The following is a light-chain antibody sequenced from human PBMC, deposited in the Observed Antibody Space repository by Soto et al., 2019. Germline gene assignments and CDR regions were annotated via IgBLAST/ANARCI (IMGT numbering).Light chain of an antibody. CDR3: GSYRSSNTYV. CDR1: SADVGGCNY. J-gene: IGLJ1*01. V-gene: IGLV2-14*01. CDR2: EVS. Sequence: QSALTQPASVSGSPGQSITISCTGTSADVGGCNYVSWYQQHPDKAPKVVIYEVSNRPSGVSNRFSGSKSGNTASLTISGLQAEDEADYYCGSYRSSNTYVFGTGTKATVL.